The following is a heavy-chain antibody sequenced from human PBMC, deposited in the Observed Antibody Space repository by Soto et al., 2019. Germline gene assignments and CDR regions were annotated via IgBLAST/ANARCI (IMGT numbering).Heavy chain of an antibody. CDR3: AKVMELCYDYVWGGYRHLYGMAV. CDR1: GFSVSTSH. D-gene: IGHD3-16*02. V-gene: IGHV3-53*01. CDR2: IYSGGAT. Sequence: PGGSLRLACAAAGFSVSTSHISWVRQAPGKGLEWVSVIYSGGATHYAVSVKGRFTISRDNSKNTLHLQMNSLRAEDTAVYYCAKVMELCYDYVWGGYRHLYGMAVWGQGTTVTVSS. J-gene: IGHJ6*02.